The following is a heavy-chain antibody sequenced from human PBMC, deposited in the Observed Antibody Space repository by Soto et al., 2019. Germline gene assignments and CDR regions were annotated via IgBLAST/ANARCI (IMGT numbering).Heavy chain of an antibody. Sequence: PSETLSLTCAVYVGSFSGYYWSWIRQPPGKGLEWIGEINHSGSTNYNPSLKSRVTISVDTSKNQFSLKLSSVTAADTAVYYCARGRVVPAAFDIWGQGTMVTVSS. CDR2: INHSGST. CDR1: VGSFSGYY. V-gene: IGHV4-34*01. J-gene: IGHJ3*02. D-gene: IGHD2-2*01. CDR3: ARGRVVPAAFDI.